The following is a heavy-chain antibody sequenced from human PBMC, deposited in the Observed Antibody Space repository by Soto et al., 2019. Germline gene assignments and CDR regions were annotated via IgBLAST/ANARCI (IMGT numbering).Heavy chain of an antibody. CDR2: IYSGGST. CDR1: GSTFSSYA. Sequence: PGGSLRLSCAASGSTFSSYAMSWVRQAPGKGLEWVSVIYSGGSTYYADSVKGRFTISRDNSKNTLYLQMNSLRAEDTAVYYCARSGYSYGPFDYWGQGTLVTVSS. V-gene: IGHV3-53*01. J-gene: IGHJ4*02. D-gene: IGHD5-18*01. CDR3: ARSGYSYGPFDY.